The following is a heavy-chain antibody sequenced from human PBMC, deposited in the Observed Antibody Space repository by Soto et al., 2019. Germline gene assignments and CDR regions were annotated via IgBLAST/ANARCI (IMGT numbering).Heavy chain of an antibody. CDR3: ARPRRCSSSAGCDY. CDR2: IYYSGST. V-gene: IGHV4-39*01. Sequence: SEALSLTGTVSVGSSSSSSYYWGWILQPPGKGLEGIGSIYYSGSTYYNPSLKSRVTISVDTSKNQFSLKLSSVTAADTAVYYCARPRRCSSSAGCDYWGQGTLVTV. CDR1: VGSSSSSSYY. J-gene: IGHJ4*02. D-gene: IGHD6-6*01.